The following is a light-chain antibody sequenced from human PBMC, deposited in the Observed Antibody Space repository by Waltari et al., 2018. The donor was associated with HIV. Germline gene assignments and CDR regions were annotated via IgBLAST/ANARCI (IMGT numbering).Light chain of an antibody. V-gene: IGKV4-1*01. Sequence: IVMTQSPDSLAVSLGERATINCKSSQSVVDSSNNKNFLTWYQQKPGQAPKLLIYWASTRESGVPDRFSGAGSGTDFTLTISNLQPEDVAVYYCQQYYTTPFTFGPGTKVEI. CDR1: QSVVDSSNNKNF. CDR3: QQYYTTPFT. CDR2: WAS. J-gene: IGKJ3*01.